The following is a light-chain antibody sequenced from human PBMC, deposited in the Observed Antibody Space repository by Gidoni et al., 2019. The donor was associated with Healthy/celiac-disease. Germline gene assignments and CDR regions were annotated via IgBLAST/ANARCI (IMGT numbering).Light chain of an antibody. Sequence: EIVMTQSPATLSVSPGERATLSCRASQRVSSNLAWYQQKPGQAPRLLIDGASTRATGIPARFSGSGSGTEFTLTISSLQSEEFAVYYCQQYNNWPPTFGGGTKVEIK. CDR3: QQYNNWPPT. V-gene: IGKV3-15*01. CDR2: GAS. CDR1: QRVSSN. J-gene: IGKJ4*01.